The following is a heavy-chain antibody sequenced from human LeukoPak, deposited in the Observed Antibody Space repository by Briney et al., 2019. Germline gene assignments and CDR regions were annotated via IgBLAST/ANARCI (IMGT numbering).Heavy chain of an antibody. CDR2: INSDGRST. V-gene: IGHV3-74*01. D-gene: IGHD2/OR15-2a*01. CDR1: GFTFNRYW. CDR3: ARGRGTIYMFDY. Sequence: AGSLRLSCAASGFTFNRYWMHWVRQVPGKGLVWVSRINSDGRSTTYADSVKGRFTISRDNARNTLYLQMNSLRAEDTAVYYCARGRGTIYMFDYWGQGTLVTLYS. J-gene: IGHJ4*02.